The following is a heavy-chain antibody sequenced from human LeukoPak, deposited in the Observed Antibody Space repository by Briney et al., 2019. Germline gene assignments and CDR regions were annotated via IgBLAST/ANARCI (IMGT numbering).Heavy chain of an antibody. CDR3: ARDLGSTSCYSSCNWFDP. J-gene: IGHJ5*02. CDR1: GFTFSSYA. V-gene: IGHV3-30*01. CDR2: ISYDGSNK. D-gene: IGHD2-2*02. Sequence: GGSLRLSCAASGFTFSSYAMHWVRQAPGKGLEWVAVISYDGSNKYYADSVKGRFTISRDNSKNTLYLQMNSLRAEDTAVYYCARDLGSTSCYSSCNWFDPWGQGTLVTVSS.